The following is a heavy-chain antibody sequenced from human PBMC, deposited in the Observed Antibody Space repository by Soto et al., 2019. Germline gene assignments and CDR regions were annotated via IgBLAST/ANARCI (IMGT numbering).Heavy chain of an antibody. D-gene: IGHD6-13*01. V-gene: IGHV1-18*01. CDR3: ARDISPSSSSWYLVGYYYGMDV. J-gene: IGHJ6*02. Sequence: ASVKVSCKASGYTFTSYGISWVRQAPGQGLEWMGWISAYNGNTNYAQKLQGRVTMTTDTSTSTAYMELRSLRSDDTAVYYCARDISPSSSSWYLVGYYYGMDVWGQGTTVTVSS. CDR1: GYTFTSYG. CDR2: ISAYNGNT.